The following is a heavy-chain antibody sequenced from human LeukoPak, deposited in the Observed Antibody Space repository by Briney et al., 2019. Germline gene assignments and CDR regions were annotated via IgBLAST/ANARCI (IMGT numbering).Heavy chain of an antibody. Sequence: SETLSLTCSLSGASISSYYWSWIRQPPGKGLEWIGYIYYTGSTNYNPSLKRRVTMSVDTSKTQFSLKLRSVTAADTAVYYCARELELAWYNWFDPWGQGTLVTVSS. J-gene: IGHJ5*02. D-gene: IGHD1-7*01. CDR3: ARELELAWYNWFDP. CDR1: GASISSYY. CDR2: IYYTGST. V-gene: IGHV4-59*01.